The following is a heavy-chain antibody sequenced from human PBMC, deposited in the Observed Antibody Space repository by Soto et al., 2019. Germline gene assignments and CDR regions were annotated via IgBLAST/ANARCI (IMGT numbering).Heavy chain of an antibody. Sequence: KPSETLSLTCAVYGGSFSGYYWSWIRQPPGKGLEWIGEISHSGSTNYNPSLKSRVTISVDTSKNQFSLKLSSVTAADTAVYYCAIQTYITMIGLDYWGQGTLVTVSS. CDR2: ISHSGST. D-gene: IGHD3-22*01. J-gene: IGHJ4*02. CDR3: AIQTYITMIGLDY. CDR1: GGSFSGYY. V-gene: IGHV4-34*01.